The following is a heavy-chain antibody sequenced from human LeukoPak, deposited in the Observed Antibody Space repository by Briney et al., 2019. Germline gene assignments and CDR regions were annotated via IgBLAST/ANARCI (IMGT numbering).Heavy chain of an antibody. CDR1: GGSFSGYY. J-gene: IGHJ3*02. CDR2: INHSGST. Sequence: PSETRSLTCADYGGSFSGYYWSWIRQPPGKGLEWIGEINHSGSTNNNPSLKSRVTISVDTSKNQFSLMLSSVTAADTAVYYCARGLGYYSGGRCYSDDALDIWGQGTMVTVSS. D-gene: IGHD2-15*01. V-gene: IGHV4-34*01. CDR3: ARGLGYYSGGRCYSDDALDI.